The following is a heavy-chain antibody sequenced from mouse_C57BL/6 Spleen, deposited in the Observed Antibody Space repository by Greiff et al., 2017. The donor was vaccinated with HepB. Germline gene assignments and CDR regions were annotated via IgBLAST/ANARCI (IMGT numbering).Heavy chain of an antibody. V-gene: IGHV1-15*01. Sequence: VKLQQYGAELVRPGASVTLSCKASGYTFTDYEMHWVKQTPVHGLEWIGAIDPETGGTAYNQKFKGKAILTADKSSSTAYMELRSLTSEDSAVYYCTRYHYAMDYWGQGTSVTVSS. CDR3: TRYHYAMDY. CDR1: GYTFTDYE. J-gene: IGHJ4*01. CDR2: IDPETGGT.